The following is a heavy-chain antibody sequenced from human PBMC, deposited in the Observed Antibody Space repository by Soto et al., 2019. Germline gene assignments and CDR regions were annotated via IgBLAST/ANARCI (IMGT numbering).Heavy chain of an antibody. Sequence: GGSLRLSCAASGFTFSSYGMHWVRQAPGKGLEWVAVISGSGGNKYYADSVKGRFSISRDNPKNTLYLQMNSLRGEDTAMYYCAKARCSTTNCYVPDYWGQGTLVTVSS. CDR1: GFTFSSYG. D-gene: IGHD2-2*01. CDR2: ISGSGGNK. CDR3: AKARCSTTNCYVPDY. V-gene: IGHV3-33*06. J-gene: IGHJ4*02.